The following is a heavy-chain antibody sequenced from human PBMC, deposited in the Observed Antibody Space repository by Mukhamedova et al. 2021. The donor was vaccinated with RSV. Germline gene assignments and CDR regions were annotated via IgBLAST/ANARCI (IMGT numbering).Heavy chain of an antibody. J-gene: IGHJ6*02. V-gene: IGHV3-33*06. CDR2: IWSDGNNK. CDR3: AKHLQSYYYGMDV. Sequence: QAPGKGLEWVAVIWSDGNNKYYADSVKGRFTISRDNSKNQLYLQIISLTAEDTAMYNCAKHLQSYYYGMDVWGQGTTVTVSS.